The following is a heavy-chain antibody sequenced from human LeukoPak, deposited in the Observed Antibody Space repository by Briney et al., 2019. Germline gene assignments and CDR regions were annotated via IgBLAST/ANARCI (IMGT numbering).Heavy chain of an antibody. V-gene: IGHV3-30-3*01. D-gene: IGHD6-25*01. J-gene: IGHJ4*02. CDR1: GFDFRSYA. CDR2: VSYDGGSK. CDR3: ARVKGGIAAAGNYFDY. Sequence: GGSLRLSCAASGFDFRSYATHWVRQGPGKGLEWVALVSYDGGSKYYADSVKGRITISRDNSKNTLHLQMNSLRTEDTAVYYCARVKGGIAAAGNYFDYWGQGTLVTVSS.